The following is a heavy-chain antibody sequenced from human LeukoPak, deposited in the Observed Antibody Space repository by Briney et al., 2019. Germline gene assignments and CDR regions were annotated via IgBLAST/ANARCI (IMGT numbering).Heavy chain of an antibody. CDR3: ARDYFTSAAAVNWFDP. Sequence: PGGSLRLSCAASGFTFSSYSMNWVRQAPGKGLEWVSSISSSSSYIYYADSVKGRFTISRDNAKNSLYLQMNSLRAEDTAVYYCARDYFTSAAAVNWFDPWGQGTLVTVSS. D-gene: IGHD6-13*01. J-gene: IGHJ5*02. CDR1: GFTFSSYS. CDR2: ISSSSSYI. V-gene: IGHV3-21*01.